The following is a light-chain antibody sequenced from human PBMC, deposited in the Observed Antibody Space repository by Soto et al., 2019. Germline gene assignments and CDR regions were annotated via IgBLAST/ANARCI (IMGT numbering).Light chain of an antibody. CDR3: QQYNSYWT. J-gene: IGKJ1*01. CDR2: KES. V-gene: IGKV1-5*03. CDR1: QSISSW. Sequence: DIQMTQSPSTLSASVGDRVTITSRASQSISSWLAWYQRKPGKAPKLLIYKESSLESGVPSRFSGSGSGTEFTLTISSLQHDDFATYYCQQYNSYWTFGQGTKVEIK.